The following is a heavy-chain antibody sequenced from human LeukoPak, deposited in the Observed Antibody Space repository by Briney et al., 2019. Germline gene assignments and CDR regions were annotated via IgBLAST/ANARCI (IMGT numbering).Heavy chain of an antibody. J-gene: IGHJ4*02. V-gene: IGHV3-30*04. D-gene: IGHD3-9*01. Sequence: SGGSLRLSCAASGFTFSSYAMHWVRQAPGKGLEWVAVISYDGSNKYYADSVKGRFTISRDNSKNTLYLQTNSLRAEDTAVYYCAKIDILTGYYSNFDYWGQGTLVTVSS. CDR1: GFTFSSYA. CDR2: ISYDGSNK. CDR3: AKIDILTGYYSNFDY.